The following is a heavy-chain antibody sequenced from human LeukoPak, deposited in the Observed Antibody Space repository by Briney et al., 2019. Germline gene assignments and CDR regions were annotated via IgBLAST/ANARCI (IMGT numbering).Heavy chain of an antibody. CDR3: AREDLCSGGSCYYDY. CDR1: GFTFSSYS. Sequence: GGSLRLSCTASGFTFSSYSMNWVLQAPGKGLEWISYISSSRSTIYYADSVKGRFTISRDNAKNSLYLQMNSLRAEDTAVYYCAREDLCSGGSCYYDYWGQGTLVTVSS. CDR2: ISSSRSTI. D-gene: IGHD2-15*01. J-gene: IGHJ4*02. V-gene: IGHV3-48*04.